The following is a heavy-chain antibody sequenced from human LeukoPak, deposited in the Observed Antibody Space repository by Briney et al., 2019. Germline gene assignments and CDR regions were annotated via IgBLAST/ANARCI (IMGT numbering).Heavy chain of an antibody. V-gene: IGHV4-38-2*01. D-gene: IGHD3-22*01. CDR3: ARGGRGGYYDSSGYYYY. CDR1: GYSISSGYY. CDR2: IYHSGST. J-gene: IGHJ4*02. Sequence: SETLSLTCAVSGYSISSGYYWGWTRQPPGQGLEWIGSIYHSGSTYYNPSLKSRVTISVDTSKNQFSLKLSSVTAADTAVYYCARGGRGGYYDSSGYYYYWGQGTLVTVSS.